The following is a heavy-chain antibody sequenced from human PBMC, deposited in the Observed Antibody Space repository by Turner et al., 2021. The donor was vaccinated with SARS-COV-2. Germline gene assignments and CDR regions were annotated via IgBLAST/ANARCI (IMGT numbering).Heavy chain of an antibody. J-gene: IGHJ5*02. Sequence: EVQLVDSGGGFIQSGGSLRLSCTASGFTFSNYVMNWVRQSPGKGLEWLGSISSGDSGTHYADSVKGRFTMSRDNAENSLFLEMNSLRVEDTGVYFCARCYLSTFGWFDPWGRGTLVTVSS. V-gene: IGHV3-48*03. CDR3: ARCYLSTFGWFDP. CDR2: ISSGDSGT. D-gene: IGHD3-16*01. CDR1: GFTFSNYV.